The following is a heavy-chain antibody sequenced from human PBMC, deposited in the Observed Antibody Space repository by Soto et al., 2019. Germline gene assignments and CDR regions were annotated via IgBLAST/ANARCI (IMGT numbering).Heavy chain of an antibody. V-gene: IGHV3-9*01. Sequence: PGGSLRLSCAASGFTFDDYAMHWVRQAPGKGLEWVSGISWNSGSIGYADSVKGRFTISRDNAKNSLYLQMNSLRAEDTALYYCAKDLGLSEYCISTSCYGPPLVNGLDVWGEGTTVTVAS. CDR3: AKDLGLSEYCISTSCYGPPLVNGLDV. CDR1: GFTFDDYA. CDR2: ISWNSGSI. J-gene: IGHJ6*04. D-gene: IGHD2-2*01.